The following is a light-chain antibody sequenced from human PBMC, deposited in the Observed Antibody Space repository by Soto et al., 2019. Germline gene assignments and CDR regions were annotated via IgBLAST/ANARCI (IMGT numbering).Light chain of an antibody. V-gene: IGKV3-20*01. J-gene: IGKJ1*01. CDR2: AVS. CDR1: RTVDSTY. Sequence: EIGLTQSPATLSLSPGERATLSCTASRTVDSTYLAWYQQKPGQAPRLLIYAVSDRATGTPDRFSGSGSGTDFTLTISRLEPEDFAVYYCQQYVGSSRTFGQGTKVDIK. CDR3: QQYVGSSRT.